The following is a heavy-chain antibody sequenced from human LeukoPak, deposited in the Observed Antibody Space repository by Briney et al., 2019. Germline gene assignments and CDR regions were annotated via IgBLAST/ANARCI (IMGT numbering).Heavy chain of an antibody. CDR3: ASHKGF. V-gene: IGHV4-4*02. J-gene: IGHJ4*02. CDR1: GGSISSTNW. Sequence: ASETLSLTCAVSGGSISSTNWWSWVRQSPGKGLEWIGEIYRSGSTNYNPSLKSRVTISVDKSKNQFSLKLSSVTAADTAVYYCASHKGFWGQGTLVTVSS. CDR2: IYRSGST.